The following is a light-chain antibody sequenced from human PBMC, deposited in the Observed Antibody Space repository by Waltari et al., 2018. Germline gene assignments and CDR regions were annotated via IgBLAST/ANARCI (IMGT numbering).Light chain of an antibody. V-gene: IGKV2-30*02. J-gene: IGKJ1*01. CDR1: QSLVHSDGNTY. CDR3: MQGTHWPPWT. CDR2: KVS. Sequence: DVVMTQSPLSLPVTLGQPASISCKSSQSLVHSDGNTYLNWFQQRPGQSPRRLIYKVSNRDSWVPDRFSGSGSGTDFTLKISRVEAEDVGVYYCMQGTHWPPWTFGQGTKVEIK.